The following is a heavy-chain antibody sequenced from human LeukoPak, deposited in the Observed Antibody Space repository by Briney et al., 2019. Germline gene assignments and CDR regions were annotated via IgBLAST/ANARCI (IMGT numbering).Heavy chain of an antibody. CDR1: GFTFDDYA. Sequence: GGSLRLSCAASGFTFDDYAMHWVRQAPGKGLEWVANIKQDGSEKYYVDSVKGRFTISRDNAKNSLYLQMNSLRAEDTAVYYCARVRYGDYFDYWGQGTLVTVSS. D-gene: IGHD4-17*01. CDR3: ARVRYGDYFDY. V-gene: IGHV3-7*01. J-gene: IGHJ4*02. CDR2: IKQDGSEK.